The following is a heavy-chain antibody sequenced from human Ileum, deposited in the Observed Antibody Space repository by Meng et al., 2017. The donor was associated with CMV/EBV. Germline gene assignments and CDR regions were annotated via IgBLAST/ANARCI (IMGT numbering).Heavy chain of an antibody. CDR3: VKTTQSPYS. J-gene: IGHJ4*02. V-gene: IGHV3-23*01. CDR1: GFTFSSYS. Sequence: GGSLRLSCAASGFTFSSYSMNWVRQAPGKGLEWVSTIGGSGHLTWYADSVRGRFTISRDNSKNTLFLHMNSLRADDTAVYFCVKTTQSPYSWGQGTLVTVSS. D-gene: IGHD1-14*01. CDR2: IGGSGHLT.